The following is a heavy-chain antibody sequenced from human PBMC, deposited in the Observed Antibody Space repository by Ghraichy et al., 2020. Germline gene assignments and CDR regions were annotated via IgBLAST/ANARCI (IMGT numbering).Heavy chain of an antibody. D-gene: IGHD4-23*01. CDR1: GGTFSSYA. CDR3: VSYGGNDPFDY. V-gene: IGHV1-69*13. Sequence: SVKVSCKASGGTFSSYAISWVRQAPGQGLEWMGGIIPIFGTANYAQKFQGRVTITADESTSTAYMELSSLRSEDTAVYYCVSYGGNDPFDYWGQGTLVTVSS. CDR2: IIPIFGTA. J-gene: IGHJ4*02.